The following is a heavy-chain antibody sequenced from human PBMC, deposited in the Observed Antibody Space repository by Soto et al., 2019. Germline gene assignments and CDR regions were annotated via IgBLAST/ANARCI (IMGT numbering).Heavy chain of an antibody. CDR1: GGSVSSGSYY. D-gene: IGHD3-22*01. CDR2: IYYSGST. V-gene: IGHV4-61*01. CDR3: AKNTLDYDSSGYYCRYFDL. Sequence: QVQLQESGPGLVKPSETLSLTCTVSGGSVSSGSYYWSWIRQPPGKGLEWIGYIYYSGSTNYNPSLKSRVTISVDTSKNQFSLKLSYVTAADTAVYYCAKNTLDYDSSGYYCRYFDLWGRGTLVTVSS. J-gene: IGHJ2*01.